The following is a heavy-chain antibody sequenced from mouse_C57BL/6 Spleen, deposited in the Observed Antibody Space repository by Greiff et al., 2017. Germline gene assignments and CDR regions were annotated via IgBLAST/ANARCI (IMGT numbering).Heavy chain of an antibody. J-gene: IGHJ3*01. CDR2: IDPSDSYT. V-gene: IGHV1-69*01. Sequence: QVQLQQPGAELVMPGASVKLSCKASGYTFTSYWMHWVKQRPGQGLEWIGEIDPSDSYTNYNQKFKGKSTLTVDKSSSTAYMQLSSLTSEDSAVYYCAISYGRGACFAYWGQGTLVTVSA. CDR1: GYTFTSYW. D-gene: IGHD1-2*01. CDR3: AISYGRGACFAY.